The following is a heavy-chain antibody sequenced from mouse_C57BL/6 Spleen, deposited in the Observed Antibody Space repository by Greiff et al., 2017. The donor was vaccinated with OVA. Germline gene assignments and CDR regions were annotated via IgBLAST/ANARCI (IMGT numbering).Heavy chain of an antibody. J-gene: IGHJ2*01. D-gene: IGHD1-1*01. CDR2: IDPSDSYT. CDR3: ARDYGKDY. Sequence: VQLQQPGAELVKPGASVKLSCKASGYTFTSYWMQWVKQRPGQGLEWIGEIDPSDSYTNYNQKFKGKATLHVDTSSSTAYMQLSSLTAGDSAVYYCARDYGKDYWGQGTTLTVSS. V-gene: IGHV1-50*01. CDR1: GYTFTSYW.